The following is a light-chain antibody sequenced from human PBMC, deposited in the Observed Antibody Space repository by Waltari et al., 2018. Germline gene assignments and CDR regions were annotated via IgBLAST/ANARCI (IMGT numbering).Light chain of an antibody. CDR2: GAS. CDR3: QQYGSSPST. CDR1: QSVSSSY. J-gene: IGKJ1*01. Sequence: EIVLTQSPGTLSLSPGERATLSCRASQSVSSSYLAWYQQHPGQAPGLPIYGASSRAAGIPDRFSGSGSGTDFTLTISRLEPEDFAVYYCQQYGSSPSTFGQGTKVEVK. V-gene: IGKV3-20*01.